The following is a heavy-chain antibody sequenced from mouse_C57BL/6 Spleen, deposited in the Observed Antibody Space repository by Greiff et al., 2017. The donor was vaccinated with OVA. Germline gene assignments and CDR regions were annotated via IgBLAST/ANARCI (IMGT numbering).Heavy chain of an antibody. Sequence: VQLQESGPGLVQPSQSLSITCTVSGFSLTSYGVHWVRQPPGKGLEWLGVIWSGGSTDYNAAFISRLSISKDNSKSQVFFKMNSLQADDTAIYYCAKISDYDPFYYAMDYWGQGTSVTVSS. CDR1: GFSLTSYG. D-gene: IGHD2-4*01. CDR3: AKISDYDPFYYAMDY. CDR2: IWSGGST. V-gene: IGHV2-4*01. J-gene: IGHJ4*01.